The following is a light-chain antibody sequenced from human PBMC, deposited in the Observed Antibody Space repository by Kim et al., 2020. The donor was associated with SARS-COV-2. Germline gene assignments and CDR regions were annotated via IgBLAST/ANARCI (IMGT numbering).Light chain of an antibody. V-gene: IGKV3-15*01. CDR1: QSVRSN. Sequence: EIVMTQSPATLSVSPGERATLSCRASQSVRSNLAWYQQKPGQGPRLLIYDTSSRATGVPARFSGSGSGTEFTLTISSLQSEDFAIYYCQQYNNWPLTFGGGTKVEIK. CDR2: DTS. J-gene: IGKJ4*01. CDR3: QQYNNWPLT.